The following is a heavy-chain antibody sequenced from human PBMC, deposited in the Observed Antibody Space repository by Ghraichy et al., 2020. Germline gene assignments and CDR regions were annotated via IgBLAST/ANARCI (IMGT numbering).Heavy chain of an antibody. CDR3: TKDDASGSYFEY. CDR2: ISGSAYST. CDR1: GFPFSNYA. Sequence: GGSLRLSCAASGFPFSNYAMSWVRQAPGKGLEWVSTISGSAYSTYYAGSVKGRFTISRDNSKNTLYLQVNSLRAEDTALYYCTKDDASGSYFEYWGQGTLVTVSS. V-gene: IGHV3-23*01. J-gene: IGHJ4*02. D-gene: IGHD3-10*01.